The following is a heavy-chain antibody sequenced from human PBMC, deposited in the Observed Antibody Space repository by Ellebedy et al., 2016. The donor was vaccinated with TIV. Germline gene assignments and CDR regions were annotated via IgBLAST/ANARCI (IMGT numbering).Heavy chain of an antibody. CDR3: ARLYNEYFFDY. J-gene: IGHJ4*02. CDR1: GYSFATLS. Sequence: GGSLRLSCKGSGYSFATLSIGWVRQMPGKGLEWMGLIYPRDSDTTYSPSFQGQVTISVDNSINTAYLQWSSLKASDTAMYYCARLYNEYFFDYWGQGTLVTVSS. V-gene: IGHV5-51*01. D-gene: IGHD5-24*01. CDR2: IYPRDSDT.